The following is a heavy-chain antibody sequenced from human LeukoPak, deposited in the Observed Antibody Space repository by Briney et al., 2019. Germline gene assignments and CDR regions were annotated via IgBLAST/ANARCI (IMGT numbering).Heavy chain of an antibody. J-gene: IGHJ6*03. CDR2: IYYTGST. CDR3: ASSGTVTSVGYYCYYMDV. D-gene: IGHD4-17*01. CDR1: GGSISSYY. V-gene: IGHV4-59*01. Sequence: SETLSLTCTISGGSISSYYWSWIRQPPGKGLEWIGYIYYTGSTNHNPSLKSRVTISVDTSKNQFSLKLSSVTAADTAVYYCASSGTVTSVGYYCYYMDVWGKGTTVTISS.